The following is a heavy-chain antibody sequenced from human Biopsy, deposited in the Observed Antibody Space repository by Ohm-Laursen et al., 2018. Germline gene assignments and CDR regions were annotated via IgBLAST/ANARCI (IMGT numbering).Heavy chain of an antibody. CDR3: ARPSGGVSTIGFDP. J-gene: IGHJ5*02. D-gene: IGHD5/OR15-5a*01. Sequence: SSVKVSCKASGYDFLDFHIHWVRQVPGQGLEWIGHINPHTGVTKYAQKFLDRITMTGDTSISTAYMDLSRLTSADTGIYYCARPSGGVSTIGFDPWGQGALVIVSS. CDR1: GYDFLDFH. V-gene: IGHV1-2*05. CDR2: INPHTGVT.